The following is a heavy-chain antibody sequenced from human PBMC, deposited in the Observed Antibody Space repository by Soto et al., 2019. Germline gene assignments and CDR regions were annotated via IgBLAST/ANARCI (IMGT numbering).Heavy chain of an antibody. CDR1: GDSISNGYYT. CDR2: IYNSVNT. J-gene: IGHJ4*02. Sequence: QVQLQESGPGLVEPSQTLSLTCTVSGDSISNGYYTWSWIRQPPGKDLEWIGHIYNSVNTSSNPSLKSRVTISADTSKNQFSLKLSSVTAADTAVYYCARGPSGDKVDYWGQGTLVTVSS. D-gene: IGHD3-10*01. CDR3: ARGPSGDKVDY. V-gene: IGHV4-30-4*01.